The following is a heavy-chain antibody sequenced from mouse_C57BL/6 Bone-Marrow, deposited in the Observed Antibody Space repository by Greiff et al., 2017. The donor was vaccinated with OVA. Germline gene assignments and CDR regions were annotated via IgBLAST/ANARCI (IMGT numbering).Heavy chain of an antibody. V-gene: IGHV5-4*01. J-gene: IGHJ1*03. CDR3: ARDVTTVVAHWYFGV. CDR2: ISDGGSYT. D-gene: IGHD1-1*01. CDR1: GFTFSSYA. Sequence: DVKLVESGGGLVKPGGSLKLSCAASGFTFSSYAMSWVRQTPEKRLEWVATISDGGSYTYYPDNVKGRFTFSRDNAKNNLYLQMSHLKSEDTAMYYCARDVTTVVAHWYFGVWGTGTTVTVSS.